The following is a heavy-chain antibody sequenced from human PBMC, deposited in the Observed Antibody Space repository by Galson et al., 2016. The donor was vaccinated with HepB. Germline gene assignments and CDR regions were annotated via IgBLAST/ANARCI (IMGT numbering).Heavy chain of an antibody. CDR3: AREMTGSYFD. CDR2: IRGDGIVS. J-gene: IGHJ4*02. V-gene: IGHV3-7*01. D-gene: IGHD3-10*01. CDR1: GCTFNAHW. Sequence: SLRLSCAASGCTFNAHWMNWVRQAPGKGLEWVANIRGDGIVSSYAESVRGRFTISRYNAKDSLYLRMNGLRVDETAVYYCAREMTGSYFDWGQGTLVTVSS.